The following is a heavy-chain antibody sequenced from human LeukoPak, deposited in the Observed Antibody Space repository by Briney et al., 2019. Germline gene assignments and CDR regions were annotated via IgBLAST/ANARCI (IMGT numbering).Heavy chain of an antibody. CDR2: ISADNGNT. Sequence: ASVKVSCKASGYTFTSYGISWVRQAPGQGLEWMGWISADNGNTNYAQKFQGRVTMTTDTSTSTAYMELRSLRSDDTAVYYCARDGDSYYDSSGFDYWGQGTLVTVSS. V-gene: IGHV1-18*01. CDR3: ARDGDSYYDSSGFDY. D-gene: IGHD3-22*01. CDR1: GYTFTSYG. J-gene: IGHJ4*02.